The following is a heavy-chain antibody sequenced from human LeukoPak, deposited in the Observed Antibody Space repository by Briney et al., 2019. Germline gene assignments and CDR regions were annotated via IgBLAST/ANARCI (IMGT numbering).Heavy chain of an antibody. D-gene: IGHD6-19*01. CDR3: ARDPGIAVAGDY. V-gene: IGHV3-21*01. CDR1: GFTFSSYS. CDR2: ISSSSSYI. J-gene: IGHJ4*02. Sequence: PGGSLRLSCAASGFTFSSYSMNWVRQAPGKGLEWVSSISSSSSYIYYADSVKGRFTISRDNAKNSLYLQMNSLRAEDTAVYYCARDPGIAVAGDYWGQGTLVTVSS.